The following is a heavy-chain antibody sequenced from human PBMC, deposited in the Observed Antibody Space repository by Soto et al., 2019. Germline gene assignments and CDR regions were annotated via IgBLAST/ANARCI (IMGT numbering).Heavy chain of an antibody. CDR1: GYTFSNYG. V-gene: IGHV1-18*01. J-gene: IGHJ5*02. CDR3: ARVVPGAEAWFGP. Sequence: ASVKVSCKTSGYTFSNYGVTWVRQAPGQPLEWLGWISLYSDGTNYAQKFQGRVSMTTDTSTTTAYMELRSLRSDDTAVYYCARVVPGAEAWFGPWGQRTLATVSS. CDR2: ISLYSDGT. D-gene: IGHD2-2*01.